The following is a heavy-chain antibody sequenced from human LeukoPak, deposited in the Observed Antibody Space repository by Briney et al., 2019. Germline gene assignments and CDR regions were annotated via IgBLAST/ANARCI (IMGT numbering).Heavy chain of an antibody. CDR2: ISYDGSNK. D-gene: IGHD6-19*01. CDR3: AKDSEQWLVLGAFDI. Sequence: PGGSLRLSCAASGFTFTTYGMYWVRQAPGKGLEWVAFISYDGSNKYYADSVKGRFTISGDNSKNTLYLQMNSLRAEDTAVYFCAKDSEQWLVLGAFDIWGQGTMVTVSS. CDR1: GFTFTTYG. J-gene: IGHJ3*02. V-gene: IGHV3-30*18.